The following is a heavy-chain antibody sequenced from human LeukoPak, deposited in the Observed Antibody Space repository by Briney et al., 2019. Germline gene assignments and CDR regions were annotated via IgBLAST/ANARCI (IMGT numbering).Heavy chain of an antibody. V-gene: IGHV3-9*03. CDR3: AKDRYQLLFYYFDY. CDR2: ISWNSGSI. D-gene: IGHD2-2*01. CDR1: GFTFDDYA. J-gene: IGHJ4*02. Sequence: PGGSLILSCAASGFTFDDYAMHWVRHAPGKGLEWVSGISWNSGSIGYADSVKGRFTISRDNAKNSLYLQMNSLRAEDMALYYCAKDRYQLLFYYFDYWGQGTLVTVFS.